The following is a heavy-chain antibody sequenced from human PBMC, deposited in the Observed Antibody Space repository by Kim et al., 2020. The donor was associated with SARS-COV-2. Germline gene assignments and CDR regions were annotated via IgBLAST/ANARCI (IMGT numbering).Heavy chain of an antibody. D-gene: IGHD5-12*01. CDR2: IDPADSDT. CDR1: GYSFTNYW. V-gene: IGHV5-51*01. CDR3: SRHDGWLQPPAY. J-gene: IGHJ4*02. Sequence: GESLKISCKGSGYSFTNYWIGWVCQMPGKGLEWMGIIDPADSDTRYSPTFQGQVTISVDKSTSTAQLQWSSLKASDTAMYYCSRHDGWLQPPAYWGQGTLVTVSS.